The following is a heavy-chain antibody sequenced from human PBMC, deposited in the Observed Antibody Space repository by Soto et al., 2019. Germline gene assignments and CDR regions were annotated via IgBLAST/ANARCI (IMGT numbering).Heavy chain of an antibody. Sequence: EVRVLESGGGLVQPGGSLRLSCAASGFTFSIHAMSWVRQAPGKGLEWVSSISGGGGVTYYAGSVKGRFTISRDNSKNTLYLQMNSLRAEDTAVYYCARAGASSSSRFDPWGQGTLVTVSS. CDR1: GFTFSIHA. V-gene: IGHV3-23*01. J-gene: IGHJ5*02. D-gene: IGHD6-6*01. CDR3: ARAGASSSSRFDP. CDR2: ISGGGGVT.